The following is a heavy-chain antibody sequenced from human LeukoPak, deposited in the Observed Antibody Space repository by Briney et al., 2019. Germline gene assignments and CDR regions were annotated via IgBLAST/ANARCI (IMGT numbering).Heavy chain of an antibody. D-gene: IGHD3-10*01. CDR3: ARHHRVYGVLPVY. Sequence: HGESLKISCKGSRYSFKSYYIAWVRQIPGKGLEWMGIISPGDTDIRYSPSFQGQVTIPADTSINTAYLQWPSLKASDTAMYYCARHHRVYGVLPVYWSEGTLVTVSS. CDR1: RYSFKSYY. V-gene: IGHV5-51*01. J-gene: IGHJ4*02. CDR2: ISPGDTDI.